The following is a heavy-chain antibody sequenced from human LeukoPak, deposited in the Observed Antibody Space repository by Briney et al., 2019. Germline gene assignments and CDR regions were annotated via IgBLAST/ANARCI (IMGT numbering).Heavy chain of an antibody. CDR1: GYSFTTYW. CDR2: IAPSDSYT. D-gene: IGHD2-21*02. V-gene: IGHV5-10-1*01. CDR3: ARRLASCGGDCYSFDY. Sequence: GESLRISCKGSGYSFTTYWISWGRQMPGKGLEWMGRIAPSDSYTYYSPSFQGHVTISADKSINTAYLQWTSLRASDTAMYYCARRLASCGGDCYSFDYWGQGTLVTVSS. J-gene: IGHJ4*02.